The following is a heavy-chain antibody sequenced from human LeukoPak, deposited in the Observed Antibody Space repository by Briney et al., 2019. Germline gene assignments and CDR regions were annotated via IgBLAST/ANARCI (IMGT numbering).Heavy chain of an antibody. J-gene: IGHJ4*02. CDR3: ARDKGYYGSGSYYLIDY. D-gene: IGHD3-10*01. CDR1: GYTFSDYY. Sequence: ASVKVSCKASGYTFSDYYIHWFRQAPGQGLEWMGCINPESGGSYYAQKFQDRVTMTRDTSINTDYMQLSGLRSDDTAVYYCARDKGYYGSGSYYLIDYWGQGTLVTVSS. V-gene: IGHV1-2*02. CDR2: INPESGGS.